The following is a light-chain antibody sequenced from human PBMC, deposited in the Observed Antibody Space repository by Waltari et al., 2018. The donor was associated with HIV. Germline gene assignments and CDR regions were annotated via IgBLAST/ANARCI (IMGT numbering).Light chain of an antibody. CDR3: NCRGNSGNQVL. CDR2: GKD. V-gene: IGLV3-19*01. CDR1: SLRTNY. Sequence: SSELTQDPAVSVALGQKVMITCQGDSLRTNYASWYQQQPGQAPGLCFYGKDGRPSGIPDRFSGSSSGNTASLTITGAQAEDEADYYCNCRGNSGNQVLFGGGTQLTVL. J-gene: IGLJ2*01.